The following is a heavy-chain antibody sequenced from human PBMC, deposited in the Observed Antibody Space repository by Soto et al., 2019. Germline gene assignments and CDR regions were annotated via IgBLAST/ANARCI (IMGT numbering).Heavy chain of an antibody. V-gene: IGHV1-69*06. CDR1: GDTFGRNA. CDR2: IIPMFPTT. CDR3: TKDGDSADYGY. J-gene: IGHJ4*02. Sequence: QVHLVQSGPEVKRPGSSVKVSCKASGDTFGRNAIHWVRQAPGQGLEWMGGIIPMFPTTNYAQKFKGRLTIYADTSTGTAYMEMTSLRSEDTAVYYCTKDGDSADYGYCGQGTLVTVSS. D-gene: IGHD2-21*01.